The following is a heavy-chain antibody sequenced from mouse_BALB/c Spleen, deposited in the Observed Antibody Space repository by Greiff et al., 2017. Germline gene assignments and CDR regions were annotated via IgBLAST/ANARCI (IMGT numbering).Heavy chain of an antibody. CDR3: ARALYDGYQFAY. V-gene: IGHV3-6*02. D-gene: IGHD2-3*01. J-gene: IGHJ3*01. CDR1: GYSITSGYY. Sequence: EVQLVESGPGLVKPSQSLSLTCSVTGYSITSGYYWNWIRQFPGNKLEWMGYISYDGSNNYNPSLKNRISITRDTSKNQFFLKLNSVTTEDTATYYCARALYDGYQFAYWGQGTLVTVSA. CDR2: ISYDGSN.